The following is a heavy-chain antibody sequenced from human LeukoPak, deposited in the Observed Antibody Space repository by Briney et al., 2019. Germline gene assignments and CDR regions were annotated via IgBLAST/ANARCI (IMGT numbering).Heavy chain of an antibody. V-gene: IGHV3-30*04. CDR3: ARGLAAALVY. J-gene: IGHJ4*02. Sequence: GGSLRLSCAASGFTFSSYVMYWVRQAPGKGLEWVAVISYDGSNKYYADSVKGRFTISRDNSKNTLYLQMNSLRAEDTAVYYCARGLAAALVYWGRGTLVTVSS. CDR2: ISYDGSNK. D-gene: IGHD6-13*01. CDR1: GFTFSSYV.